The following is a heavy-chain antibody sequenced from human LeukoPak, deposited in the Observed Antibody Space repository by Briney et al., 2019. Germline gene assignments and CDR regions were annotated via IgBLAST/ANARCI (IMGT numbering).Heavy chain of an antibody. CDR1: GITFSSYW. CDR3: ATKQWLVSDFDY. V-gene: IGHV3-7*01. D-gene: IGHD6-19*01. CDR2: IKQDGSEK. Sequence: PGGSLRLSCAASGITFSSYWMSWVRQAPGKGLEWVAKIKQDGSEKFYVDSVKGRFTISRDNAKNSLYLQMNSLRDEDTAVYYCATKQWLVSDFDYWGQGTLVTVSS. J-gene: IGHJ4*02.